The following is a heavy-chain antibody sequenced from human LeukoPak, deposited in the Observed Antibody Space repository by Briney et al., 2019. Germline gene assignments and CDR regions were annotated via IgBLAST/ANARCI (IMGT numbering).Heavy chain of an antibody. V-gene: IGHV3-23*01. CDR1: GFSFGNHA. CDR3: TRPSLISMIVGDLGYFHY. Sequence: PGGSLRLSCAASGFSFGNHAMIWVRQAAGKGLEWVSSISGSGGNTYYADSVKGRFTISRDNSKNTLYLQMNSLRAEDTAVYYCTRPSLISMIVGDLGYFHYWGQGPLVTVSS. D-gene: IGHD3-22*01. CDR2: ISGSGGNT. J-gene: IGHJ4*02.